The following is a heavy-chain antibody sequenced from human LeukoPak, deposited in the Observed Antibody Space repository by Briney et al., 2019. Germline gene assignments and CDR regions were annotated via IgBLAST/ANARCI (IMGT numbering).Heavy chain of an antibody. CDR2: MSYDGSNK. CDR1: GFTFSSYA. V-gene: IGHV3-30-3*01. Sequence: GGSLRLSCAASGFTFSSYAMTWVRQAPGKGLEWVAVMSYDGSNKYYADSVKGRFTISRDNSKNTLYLQMNSLRAEDTAVYYCARDRDYYDSSGKSHFYYYYGMDVWGQGTTVTVSS. D-gene: IGHD3-22*01. J-gene: IGHJ6*02. CDR3: ARDRDYYDSSGKSHFYYYYGMDV.